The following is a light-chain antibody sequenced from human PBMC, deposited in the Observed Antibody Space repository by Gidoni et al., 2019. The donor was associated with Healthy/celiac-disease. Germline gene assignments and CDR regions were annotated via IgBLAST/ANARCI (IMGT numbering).Light chain of an antibody. CDR3: QQYNNWTRWA. J-gene: IGKJ1*01. CDR1: QSVSSN. CDR2: GAS. Sequence: EIVMTQSPATLSVSPVESATLTCRASQSVSSNLAWYQQKPGQAPRLLIYGASTRATGIPARLSGSGSGTEFTLTISSLQSEDFAVYYCQQYNNWTRWAFGQGTKVEIK. V-gene: IGKV3-15*01.